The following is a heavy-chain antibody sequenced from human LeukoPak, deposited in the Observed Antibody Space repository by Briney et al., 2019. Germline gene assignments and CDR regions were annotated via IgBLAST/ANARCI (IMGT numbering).Heavy chain of an antibody. V-gene: IGHV3-30-3*01. CDR3: ARVVYSSSWSYFDY. Sequence: GGSLRLSCAASGFTFSSYAMHWVRQAPGKGLEWVAVISYDGSNKYYADSVKGRFTISRDNSKNTLCLQMNSLRAEDTAVYYCARVVYSSSWSYFDYWGQGTLVTVSS. D-gene: IGHD6-13*01. CDR1: GFTFSSYA. CDR2: ISYDGSNK. J-gene: IGHJ4*02.